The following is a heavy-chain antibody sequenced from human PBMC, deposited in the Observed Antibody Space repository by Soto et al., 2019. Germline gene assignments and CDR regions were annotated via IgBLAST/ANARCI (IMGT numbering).Heavy chain of an antibody. J-gene: IGHJ4*02. Sequence: EVQLLESGGGLVQPGGSLRLSCAASGFTFSSYAMTWVRQAPGKGLEWVSAISGSGNTSYYADSVKGRFTISRDSSKKMLYLQMNSLRPEDTAVYYCAIDRGRTWYEDYWGQGTLVTVSS. CDR1: GFTFSSYA. D-gene: IGHD6-13*01. V-gene: IGHV3-23*01. CDR3: AIDRGRTWYEDY. CDR2: ISGSGNTS.